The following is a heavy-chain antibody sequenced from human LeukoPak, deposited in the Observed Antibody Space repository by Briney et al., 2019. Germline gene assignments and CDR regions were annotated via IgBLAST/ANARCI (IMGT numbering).Heavy chain of an antibody. Sequence: GGSLRLSCAASGFTFSNAWMSWVRQAPGKGLEWVGRIKSKTDGGTTDYAAPVKGRFTISRDDSKNTLYLQMNSLKTEDTAVYYCTTRGGYRWLQHDYWGQGTLVTVSS. CDR3: TTRGGYRWLQHDY. J-gene: IGHJ4*02. D-gene: IGHD5-24*01. V-gene: IGHV3-15*01. CDR1: GFTFSNAW. CDR2: IKSKTDGGTT.